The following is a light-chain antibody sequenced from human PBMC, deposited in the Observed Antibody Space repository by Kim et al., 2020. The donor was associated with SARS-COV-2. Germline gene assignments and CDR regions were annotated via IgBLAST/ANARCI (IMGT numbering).Light chain of an antibody. Sequence: VAVGQTVRITCQGDSLRTYYATWYQQKPGQAPILVIYGKNNRPSGIPDRFSGSSSGNTASLTITGTQAGDEADYYCNSRDSNDNVVFGGGTKLTVL. V-gene: IGLV3-19*01. J-gene: IGLJ2*01. CDR1: SLRTYY. CDR3: NSRDSNDNVV. CDR2: GKN.